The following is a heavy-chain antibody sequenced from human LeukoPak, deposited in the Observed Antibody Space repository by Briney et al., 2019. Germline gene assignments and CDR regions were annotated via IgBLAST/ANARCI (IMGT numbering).Heavy chain of an antibody. CDR3: ARGYSSNWNWFDP. V-gene: IGHV4-61*01. CDR1: GGSVSSGSYY. Sequence: SETLSLTCTVSGGSVSSGSYYWSWIRQPPGKGLEWIGYIYSSGSTKYNPSLKSRVTISLDTSKNQFSLRLSSVTAADTAVYYCARGYSSNWNWFDPWGQGTLVTVSS. J-gene: IGHJ5*02. CDR2: IYSSGST. D-gene: IGHD6-13*01.